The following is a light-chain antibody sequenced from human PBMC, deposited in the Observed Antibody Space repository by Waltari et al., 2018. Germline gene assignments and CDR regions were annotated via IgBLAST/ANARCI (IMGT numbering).Light chain of an antibody. CDR3: MQVLQTPYG. CDR2: RGS. Sequence: DIVMTQSPLSLPVTPGEPASISCRSSQSLLHSNAYNYLDWYLQKPGQSPQLLIYRGSSRASGVPDRFSGSGSGTDFTLRISRVEAEDVGVYYCMQVLQTPYGFDQGTKLEIK. CDR1: QSLLHSNAYNY. J-gene: IGKJ2*03. V-gene: IGKV2-28*01.